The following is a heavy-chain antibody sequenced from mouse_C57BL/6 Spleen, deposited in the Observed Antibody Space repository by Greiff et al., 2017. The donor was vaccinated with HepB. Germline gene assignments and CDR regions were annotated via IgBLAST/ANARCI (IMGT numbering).Heavy chain of an antibody. CDR1: GYTFTSYD. D-gene: IGHD2-3*01. J-gene: IGHJ4*01. CDR2: IYPRDGST. CDR3: AMAGLEGYYYAMDY. Sequence: VHLVESGPELVKPGASVKLSCKASGYTFTSYDINWVKQRPGQGLEWIGWIYPRDGSTKYNEKFKGKATLTVDTSSSTAYMELHSLTSEDSAVYFCAMAGLEGYYYAMDYWGQGTSVTVSS. V-gene: IGHV1-85*01.